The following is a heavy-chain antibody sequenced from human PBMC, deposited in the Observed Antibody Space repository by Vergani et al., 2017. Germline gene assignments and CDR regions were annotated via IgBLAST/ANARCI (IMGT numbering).Heavy chain of an antibody. CDR1: GGSISSGGYS. CDR2: IYHSGST. D-gene: IGHD3-22*01. Sequence: QLQLQESGSGLVKPSQTLSLTCAVSGGSISSGGYSWSWIRLPPGKGLEWIGYIYHSGSTYFNPSLKSRVTISVDRSKNQFSLKLSSVAAAYTAVYYCASYYYDSSGYPYYFDYWDQGTLVTVSS. V-gene: IGHV4-30-2*01. J-gene: IGHJ4*02. CDR3: ASYYYDSSGYPYYFDY.